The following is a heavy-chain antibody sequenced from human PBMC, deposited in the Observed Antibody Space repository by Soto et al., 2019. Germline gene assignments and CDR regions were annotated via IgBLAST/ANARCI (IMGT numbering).Heavy chain of an antibody. J-gene: IGHJ4*02. CDR3: ARVKYYYGSGSPL. V-gene: IGHV4-34*01. CDR1: GGSFSGYY. D-gene: IGHD3-10*01. Sequence: SETLSLTCAVYGGSFSGYYWSWIRQPPGKGLEWIGEINHSGSTNYNPSLKSRVTISVDTSKNQFSLKLSSVTASDTAVYYCARVKYYYGSGSPLWGQGTLVTVSS. CDR2: INHSGST.